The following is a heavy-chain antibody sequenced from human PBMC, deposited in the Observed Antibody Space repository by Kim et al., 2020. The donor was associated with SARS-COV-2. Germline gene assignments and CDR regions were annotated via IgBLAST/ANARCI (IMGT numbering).Heavy chain of an antibody. D-gene: IGHD4-17*01. V-gene: IGHV3-23*01. CDR3: AKDYGDYVGGFDY. J-gene: IGHJ4*02. Sequence: YADSVKGRFTISRDNSKNTLYLKMNSLRAEDTAVYYCAKDYGDYVGGFDYWGQGTLVTVSS.